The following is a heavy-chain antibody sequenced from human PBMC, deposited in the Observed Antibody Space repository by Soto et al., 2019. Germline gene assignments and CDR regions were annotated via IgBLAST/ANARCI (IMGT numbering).Heavy chain of an antibody. CDR2: IKQDGSEE. CDR3: ARIAATGRGWDV. CDR1: GFTFSSYW. V-gene: IGHV3-7*01. D-gene: IGHD6-13*01. J-gene: IGHJ6*02. Sequence: EVQLVESGGGLVQPGGSLRLSCVDSGFTFSSYWMSWVRQAPVKGLEWVGNIKQDGSEENYVDSLKGRFTISRDNAKNSMYLQMNSLRAEDTAGYYCARIAATGRGWDVWGHGTTVVVSS.